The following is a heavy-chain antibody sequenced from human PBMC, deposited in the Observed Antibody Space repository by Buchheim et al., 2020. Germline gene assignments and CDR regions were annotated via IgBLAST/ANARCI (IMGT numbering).Heavy chain of an antibody. Sequence: QVQLVESGGGLVKPGGSLRLSCAASGFTFSDYYMSWIRQAPGKGLEWVSYISSSSSYTNYADSVKGRFTISRDNAKNSLYLQMNSLRAEDTAVYYCARESYCSSTSCYNHDAFDIWGQGT. V-gene: IGHV3-11*05. J-gene: IGHJ3*02. CDR2: ISSSSSYT. CDR1: GFTFSDYY. D-gene: IGHD2-2*02. CDR3: ARESYCSSTSCYNHDAFDI.